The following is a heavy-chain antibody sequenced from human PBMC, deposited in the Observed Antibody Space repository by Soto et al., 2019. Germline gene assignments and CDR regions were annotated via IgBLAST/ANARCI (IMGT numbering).Heavy chain of an antibody. CDR3: ARDMRAAGRPGMDV. D-gene: IGHD6-13*01. Sequence: SSVKVSCKASGGSFSSYAISWVRQAPGQGLEWMGGIIPIVGTGNYAQNFQGRVTITADESTSTAYMELSSLRSEDTAMYYCARDMRAAGRPGMDVWGQGTTVTVSS. V-gene: IGHV1-69*13. CDR2: IIPIVGTG. J-gene: IGHJ6*02. CDR1: GGSFSSYA.